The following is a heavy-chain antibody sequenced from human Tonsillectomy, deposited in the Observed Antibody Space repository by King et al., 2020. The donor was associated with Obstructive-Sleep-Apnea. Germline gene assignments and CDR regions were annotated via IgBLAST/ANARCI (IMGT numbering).Heavy chain of an antibody. CDR3: ARDSRPNDYGDYVTPQTAFDI. CDR1: GGSISSGGYY. J-gene: IGHJ3*02. Sequence: VQLQESGPGLVKPSQTMSLTCTVSGGSISSGGYYWSWIRQHPGKGLEWIGYIYYSWSTYYNPSLQSRVTISVDTSKNQFSLKLSSVTAADTAVYYCARDSRPNDYGDYVTPQTAFDIWGQGTMVTVSS. D-gene: IGHD4-17*01. CDR2: IYYSWST. V-gene: IGHV4-31*03.